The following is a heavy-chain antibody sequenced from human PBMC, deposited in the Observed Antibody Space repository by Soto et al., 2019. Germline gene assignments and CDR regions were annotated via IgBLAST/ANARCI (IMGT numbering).Heavy chain of an antibody. J-gene: IGHJ4*02. Sequence: EVQLVESGGGLVQPGVSLRLSCAASGFTFSSYSMNWVRQAPGKGLEWVSSISSSSSYIYYADSVTGRFTISRDNAKNSLYLQMNSLRAEDTAVYYCATVLKDYGDYFFDYWGQGTLVTVSS. V-gene: IGHV3-21*01. CDR1: GFTFSSYS. D-gene: IGHD4-17*01. CDR2: ISSSSSYI. CDR3: ATVLKDYGDYFFDY.